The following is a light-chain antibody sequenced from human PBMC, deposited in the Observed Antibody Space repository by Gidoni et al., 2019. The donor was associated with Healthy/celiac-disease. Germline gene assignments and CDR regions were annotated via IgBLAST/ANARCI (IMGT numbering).Light chain of an antibody. J-gene: IGLJ1*01. CDR2: YKSDSDK. CDR1: SSINVGTYR. V-gene: IGLV5-45*03. Sequence: QAVLTQPSSLSASPGASASLTCTLRSSINVGTYRIYWYQQKPGSPPQYLLRYKSDSDKQQGSGVPSRFSGSKDASANAGILLISGLQSEDEADYYCMIWHSSAYVFGTGTKVTVL. CDR3: MIWHSSAYV.